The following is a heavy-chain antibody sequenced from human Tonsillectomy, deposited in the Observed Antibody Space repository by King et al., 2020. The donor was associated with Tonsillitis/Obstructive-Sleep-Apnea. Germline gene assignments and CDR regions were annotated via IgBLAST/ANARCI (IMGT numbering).Heavy chain of an antibody. CDR1: GFTFPSYW. CDR3: VRDRDKGDYVDF. CDR2: IHQDGREK. J-gene: IGHJ4*02. D-gene: IGHD4/OR15-4a*01. V-gene: IGHV3-7*04. Sequence: QLVQSGGGLVQPGGSLRLSCAASGFTFPSYWMSWVRQAPGKGLEWVANIHQDGREKYYVNSVKGRFTISIDNAKDSLYLQMNSRGAEDTAVYYCVRDRDKGDYVDFWGQGILVTVSS.